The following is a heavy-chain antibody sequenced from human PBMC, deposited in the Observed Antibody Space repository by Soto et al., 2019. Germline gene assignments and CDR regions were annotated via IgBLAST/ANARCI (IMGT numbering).Heavy chain of an antibody. Sequence: GSLRLSCAASGFTFSSYSMNWVLQAPGKGLEWVSSISSSSYIYYADSVKGRFTISRDNAKNSLYLQVNSLRAEDTAVYYCARGAYGDYYYGMDVWGQGTTVTVSS. D-gene: IGHD4-17*01. CDR2: ISSSSYI. CDR1: GFTFSSYS. V-gene: IGHV3-21*01. CDR3: ARGAYGDYYYGMDV. J-gene: IGHJ6*02.